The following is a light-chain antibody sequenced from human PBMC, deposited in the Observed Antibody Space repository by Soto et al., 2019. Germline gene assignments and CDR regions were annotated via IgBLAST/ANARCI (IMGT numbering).Light chain of an antibody. CDR1: SSDVGSYNL. Sequence: QSALTQPASVSGSPGQSITISCTGTSSDVGSYNLVSWYQQHPGKAPKLMIYEGSKRPSGVSNRFSGSKSGNTASLTISGLQPEDEADYYCCSYAGSSTFVVFGGRTKLTVL. J-gene: IGLJ2*01. CDR2: EGS. V-gene: IGLV2-23*03. CDR3: CSYAGSSTFVV.